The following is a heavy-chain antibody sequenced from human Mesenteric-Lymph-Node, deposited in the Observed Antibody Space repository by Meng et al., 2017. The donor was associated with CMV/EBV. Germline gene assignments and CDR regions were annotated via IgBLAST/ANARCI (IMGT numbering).Heavy chain of an antibody. J-gene: IGHJ6*02. CDR1: GYTLTELS. CDR3: ARGVGLELPDYYGMDV. V-gene: IGHV1-8*01. D-gene: IGHD1-7*01. Sequence: ASVKVSCKVSGYTLTELSMHWVRQATGQGLEWMGWMNPNSGNTGYAQKFQGRVTMTRNTSISTAYMELSSLRSEDTAVYYCARGVGLELPDYYGMDVWGQGTTVTVSS. CDR2: MNPNSGNT.